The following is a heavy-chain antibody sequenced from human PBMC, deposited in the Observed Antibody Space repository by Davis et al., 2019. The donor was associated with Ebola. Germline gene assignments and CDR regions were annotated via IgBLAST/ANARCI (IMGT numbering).Heavy chain of an antibody. CDR3: ARGLLWFGEFPQYYFDY. J-gene: IGHJ4*02. Sequence: ASVKVSCKASGYTFTGYNMHWVRQAPGQGLEWMGWINPNSGGTNYAQKFQGRVTMTRDTSISTAYMELSRLRSDDTAVYYCARGLLWFGEFPQYYFDYWGQGTLVTVSS. CDR1: GYTFTGYN. CDR2: INPNSGGT. V-gene: IGHV1-2*02. D-gene: IGHD3-10*01.